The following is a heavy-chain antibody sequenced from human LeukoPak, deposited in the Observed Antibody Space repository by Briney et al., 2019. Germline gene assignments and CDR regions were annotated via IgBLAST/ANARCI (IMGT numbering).Heavy chain of an antibody. CDR1: GYSFTYYC. CDR2: IYPGDSDT. V-gene: IGHV5-51*01. J-gene: IGHJ4*02. D-gene: IGHD5-24*01. CDR3: ARCGEMATIIRCYFES. Sequence: GESLTISVKGLGYSFTYYCIGWVRQMPGKGLEWMGIIYPGDSDTRYSPSFQGQVTISADKSISTAYLQRSSLRASDTAMYYCARCGEMATIIRCYFESWGQGTLVTVSS.